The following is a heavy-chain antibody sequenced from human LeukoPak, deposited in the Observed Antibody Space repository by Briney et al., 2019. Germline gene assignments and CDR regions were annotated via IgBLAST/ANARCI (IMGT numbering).Heavy chain of an antibody. CDR2: SSGSGGNT. V-gene: IGHV3-23*01. CDR1: GFTFSDFG. Sequence: PGGSLRLSCAASGFTFSDFGMSWVRQAPGKGLEWISTSSGSGGNTYYADSVKGRFTISRDDSRDTLYLQMNSLRAEDTAVYYCAKGGGGWEVFCIDYWGQGSLVIVSS. J-gene: IGHJ4*02. CDR3: AKGGGGWEVFCIDY. D-gene: IGHD1-26*01.